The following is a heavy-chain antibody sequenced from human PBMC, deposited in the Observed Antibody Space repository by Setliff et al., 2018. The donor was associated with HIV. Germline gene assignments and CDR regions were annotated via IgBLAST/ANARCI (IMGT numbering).Heavy chain of an antibody. Sequence: ASVKVSCKASGYTFTAYYMHWVRQAPGQGLEWMGIINPSGGGTNFAQKFQGRVTVTRDTSTSTVYMELNSLRSEDTAVYYCARVHDGTTTGAFDIWGQGTLVTVSS. CDR2: INPSGGGT. V-gene: IGHV1-46*01. CDR1: GYTFTAYY. CDR3: ARVHDGTTTGAFDI. D-gene: IGHD3-22*01. J-gene: IGHJ3*02.